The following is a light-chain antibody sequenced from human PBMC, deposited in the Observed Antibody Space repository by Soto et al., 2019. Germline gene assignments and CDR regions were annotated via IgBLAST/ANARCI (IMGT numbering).Light chain of an antibody. Sequence: EIVLTQSPGTLSLSPGERATLSCRASQSVTSTYLAWYQHKPGQAPRLLIYGASSRATGIPDRFSGSGSGTDFTLTISRLEPEDFAVYYCQQYNNWPMLTFGGGTRVEIK. CDR1: QSVTSTY. V-gene: IGKV3-20*01. J-gene: IGKJ4*01. CDR3: QQYNNWPMLT. CDR2: GAS.